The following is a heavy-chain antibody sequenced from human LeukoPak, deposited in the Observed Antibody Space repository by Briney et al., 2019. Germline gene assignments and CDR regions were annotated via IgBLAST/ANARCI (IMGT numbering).Heavy chain of an antibody. CDR2: INPSGGNT. CDR1: GFTFTSHY. D-gene: IGHD1-26*01. J-gene: IGHJ3*02. CDR3: ARGERWDDAFDI. Sequence: ASVKVSCKASGFTFTSHYMHWVRQAPGRGLEWMGVINPSGGNTNYAQNFQGRVTMTMDTSTSTVYMELSSLNSEDTAVYFCARGERWDDAFDIWGQGTVVTVSS. V-gene: IGHV1-46*01.